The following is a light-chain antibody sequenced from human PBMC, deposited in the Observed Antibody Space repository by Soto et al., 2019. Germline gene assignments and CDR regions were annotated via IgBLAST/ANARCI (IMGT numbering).Light chain of an antibody. J-gene: IGKJ1*01. CDR3: QQYNNWPPWT. V-gene: IGKV3-15*01. CDR1: ESVTSS. Sequence: EIVMTQSPATLSVSPGDRATLSCRASESVTSSLAWYQQKPGQPPRLLIYDASTRATGIPARFSGSGSGTEFTLTISSLQSEDFAVYYCQQYNNWPPWTFGQGTKVDI. CDR2: DAS.